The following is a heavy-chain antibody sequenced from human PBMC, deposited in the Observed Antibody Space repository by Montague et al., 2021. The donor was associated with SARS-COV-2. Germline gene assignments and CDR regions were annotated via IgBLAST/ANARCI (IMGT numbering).Heavy chain of an antibody. V-gene: IGHV4-4*02. Sequence: LSCAASGFAVSTNEISWVRQPPGKGLEWIGEISDIGSTTYNPSLESRLTTSVDRSKNQFSLRLTSVTAADTAVYYCVRERECSGGSCYGPDDDAFDIWGQGTMVTVSS. CDR3: VRERECSGGSCYGPDDDAFDI. CDR2: ISDIGST. CDR1: GFAVSTNE. D-gene: IGHD2-15*01. J-gene: IGHJ3*02.